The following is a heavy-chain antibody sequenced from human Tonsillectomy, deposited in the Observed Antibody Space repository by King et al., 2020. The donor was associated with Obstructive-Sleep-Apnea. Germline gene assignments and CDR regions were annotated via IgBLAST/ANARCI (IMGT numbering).Heavy chain of an antibody. D-gene: IGHD3-22*01. CDR3: AKGFYDSSGYDEVDY. J-gene: IGHJ4*02. CDR2: ISGSGGST. V-gene: IGHV3-23*04. Sequence: VQLVESGGGLVQPGGSLRLSCAASGFTFSSYAMSWVRQAPGKGLEWVSGISGSGGSTYYADSVKGRFTISRDNSKDTLYLQMNSLRAEDTAVYYCAKGFYDSSGYDEVDYWGQGTLVTVSS. CDR1: GFTFSSYA.